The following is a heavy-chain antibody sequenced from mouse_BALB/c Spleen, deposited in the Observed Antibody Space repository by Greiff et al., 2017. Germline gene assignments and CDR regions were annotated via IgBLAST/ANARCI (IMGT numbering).Heavy chain of an antibody. CDR3: ARPLLEYFDV. CDR1: GFTFSSYG. Sequence: DVKLVESGGDLVKPGGSLKLSCAASGFTFSSYGMSWVRQTPDKRLEWVATISSGGSYTYYPDSVKGRFTISRDNAKNTLYLQMSSLKSEDTAMYCCARPLLEYFDVWGAGTTVTVSS. J-gene: IGHJ1*01. CDR2: ISSGGSYT. V-gene: IGHV5-6*02. D-gene: IGHD2-10*01.